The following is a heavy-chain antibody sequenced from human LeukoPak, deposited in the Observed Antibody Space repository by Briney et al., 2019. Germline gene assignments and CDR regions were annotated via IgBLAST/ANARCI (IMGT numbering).Heavy chain of an antibody. CDR3: ARLRDTVTSASDY. D-gene: IGHD4-17*01. Sequence: GGSLRLSCAASGLAFSAYKMHWVRQAPRKGLVWVSRISTDGYTTDYADFVQGRFTASRDNTKNSLYLQMNSLRVEDTAVYSCARLRDTVTSASDYWGQGTLVTVSS. CDR2: ISTDGYTT. CDR1: GLAFSAYK. V-gene: IGHV3-74*01. J-gene: IGHJ4*02.